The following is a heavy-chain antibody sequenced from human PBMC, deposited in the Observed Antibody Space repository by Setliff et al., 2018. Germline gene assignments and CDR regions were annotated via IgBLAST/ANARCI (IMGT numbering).Heavy chain of an antibody. Sequence: PGGSLRLSCAASGFTFSTYTMNWVRQAPGKGLEWVATINQDGSGKYYVDSVKGRFTISRDNAKNTLYLQMNSLRADDTAVYYCARASLGKFGSAVEYFHHWGQGTLVTVSS. CDR3: ARASLGKFGSAVEYFHH. J-gene: IGHJ1*01. CDR1: GFTFSTYT. CDR2: INQDGSGK. V-gene: IGHV3-7*01. D-gene: IGHD2-15*01.